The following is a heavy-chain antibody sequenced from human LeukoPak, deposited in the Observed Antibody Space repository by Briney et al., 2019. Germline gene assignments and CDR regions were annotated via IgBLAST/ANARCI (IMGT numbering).Heavy chain of an antibody. CDR3: ARVSPDSSGYYYFDY. D-gene: IGHD3-22*01. CDR1: GFTFSSYD. V-gene: IGHV3-13*03. CDR2: IGTAGDT. J-gene: IGHJ4*02. Sequence: GGSLRLSCAACGFTFSSYDMHWVRQATGKGLEWVSAIGTAGDTYYPGSVKGQFTISRENAKNSLYLQMNSLRAEDTAVYYCARVSPDSSGYYYFDYWGQGTLVTVSS.